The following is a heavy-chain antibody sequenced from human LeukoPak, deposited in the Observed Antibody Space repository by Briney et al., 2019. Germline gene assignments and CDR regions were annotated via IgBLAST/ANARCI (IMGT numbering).Heavy chain of an antibody. V-gene: IGHV4-38-2*02. J-gene: IGHJ4*02. CDR2: IYHSGST. CDR1: GYSISSGYY. Sequence: SETLSLTCTVSGYSISSGYYWGWIRQPPGKGLEWIGSIYHSGSTNYNPSLKSRVTISVDTSKNQFSLKLSSVTAADTAVYYCARLVAAAGTFDYWGQGTLVTVSS. D-gene: IGHD6-13*01. CDR3: ARLVAAAGTFDY.